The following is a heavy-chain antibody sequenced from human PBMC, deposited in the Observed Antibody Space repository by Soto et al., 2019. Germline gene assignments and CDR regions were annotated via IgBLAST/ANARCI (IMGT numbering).Heavy chain of an antibody. V-gene: IGHV1-69*01. CDR2: IIPIFATA. Sequence: QVQLVQSGAEVKKPGSSVKVSCKASGGTFSSYTFNWVRQAPGQGLEWMGGIIPIFATANYAQKFQGRVTITADESTSTAYMDLSSLSSEDTAIYYWARDVRVSGYYRSRPRLGMDVWGQGTTVTVSS. D-gene: IGHD3-3*01. CDR3: ARDVRVSGYYRSRPRLGMDV. CDR1: GGTFSSYT. J-gene: IGHJ6*02.